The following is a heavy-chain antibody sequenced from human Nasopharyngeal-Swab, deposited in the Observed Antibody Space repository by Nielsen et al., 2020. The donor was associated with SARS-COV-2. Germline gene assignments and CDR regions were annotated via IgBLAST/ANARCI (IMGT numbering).Heavy chain of an antibody. D-gene: IGHD3-16*02. J-gene: IGHJ3*02. CDR3: ARHANYDYVWGSYRPHDAFDI. CDR2: IYYSGST. Sequence: GSLRLSCTVSGGSISGYYWSWIRQPPGKGLEWIGYIYYSGSTNYNPSLKSRVTISVETSKNQFSLKLSSVTAADTAVYYCARHANYDYVWGSYRPHDAFDIWGQGTMVTVSS. V-gene: IGHV4-59*08. CDR1: GGSISGYY.